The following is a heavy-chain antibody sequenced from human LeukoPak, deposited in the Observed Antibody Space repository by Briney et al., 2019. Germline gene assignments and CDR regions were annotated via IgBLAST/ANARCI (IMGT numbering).Heavy chain of an antibody. CDR3: ATDLYVAYYDILIGSPNALDV. Sequence: PGGSLRLSCAASGFTFSSYWMSWVRQAPGMGLEWVANTKQDGSEKYYVDSVRGRFTISRDNAQNSLYLQMNSLRAEDTAVYYCATDLYVAYYDILIGSPNALDVWGQGTMVTVSS. D-gene: IGHD3-9*01. CDR2: TKQDGSEK. CDR1: GFTFSSYW. J-gene: IGHJ3*01. V-gene: IGHV3-7*01.